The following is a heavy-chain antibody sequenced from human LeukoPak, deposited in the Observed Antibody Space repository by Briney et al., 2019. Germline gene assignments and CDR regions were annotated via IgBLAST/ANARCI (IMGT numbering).Heavy chain of an antibody. CDR2: IYYSGST. D-gene: IGHD3-22*01. CDR1: GGSFSGYY. CDR3: ARANYYYDSSGPHDAFDI. Sequence: SETLSLTCAVYGGSFSGYYWSWIRQPPGKGLEWIGYIYYSGSTNYNPSLKSRVTISVDTSKNQFSLKLSSVTAADTAVYYCARANYYYDSSGPHDAFDIWGQGTMVTVSS. V-gene: IGHV4-59*01. J-gene: IGHJ3*02.